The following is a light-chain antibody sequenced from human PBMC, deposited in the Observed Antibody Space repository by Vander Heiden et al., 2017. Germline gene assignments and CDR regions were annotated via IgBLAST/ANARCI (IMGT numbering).Light chain of an antibody. V-gene: IGLV6-57*02. CDR1: GGSVASNY. J-gene: IGLJ2*01. CDR2: HDN. CDR3: QSYDSTTVV. Sequence: NFMLTQPHSVSESPGKTVTTSCTGSGGSVASNYVQWYQQRPGSAPTTVIYHDNQRPSGVPDRISGSIDSASNSASLTISGLKTEDEADYYCQSYDSTTVVFGGGTTLTVL.